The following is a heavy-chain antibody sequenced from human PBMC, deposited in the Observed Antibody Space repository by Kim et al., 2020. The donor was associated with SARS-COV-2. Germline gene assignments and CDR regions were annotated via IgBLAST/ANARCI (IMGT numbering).Heavy chain of an antibody. CDR1: GFTFSNSW. CDR2: IKSDGTTT. CDR3: SRSIYVSSDQAS. Sequence: GGSLRLSCAASGFTFSNSWMHWVRQVPGKGLVWVSRIKSDGTTTDYADSVKGRFTISRDNAKSTLYLQMNSLKAEDTAVYYCSRSIYVSSDQASWGQGILVTVSS. D-gene: IGHD6-19*01. V-gene: IGHV3-74*01. J-gene: IGHJ5*02.